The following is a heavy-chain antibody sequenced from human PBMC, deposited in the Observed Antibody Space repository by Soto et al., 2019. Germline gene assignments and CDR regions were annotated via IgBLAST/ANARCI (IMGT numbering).Heavy chain of an antibody. CDR3: ARQGGVEYSSSPRWFDP. J-gene: IGHJ5*02. Sequence: QLQLQESGPGLVKPSETLSLTCTVSGGSISSSSYYWGWIRQPPGKGLEWIGSIYYSGSTYYNPSLKSRVTISVDTSKNQFSLKLSSVTAADTAVYYCARQGGVEYSSSPRWFDPWGQGTLVTVSS. D-gene: IGHD6-6*01. CDR2: IYYSGST. V-gene: IGHV4-39*01. CDR1: GGSISSSSYY.